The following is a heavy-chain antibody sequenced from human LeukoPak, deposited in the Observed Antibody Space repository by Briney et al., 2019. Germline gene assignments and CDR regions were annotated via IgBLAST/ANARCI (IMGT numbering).Heavy chain of an antibody. V-gene: IGHV3-30-3*01. Sequence: GGSLRLSCAASGFTFSSYAMHWVRQAPGKGLEWVAVISYDGSNKYYADSVKGRFTISRDNSKNTLYLQMNSLRAEDTAVYYCARGLYYGSGGPWGQGTLVTVSS. CDR1: GFTFSSYA. D-gene: IGHD3-10*01. CDR2: ISYDGSNK. J-gene: IGHJ5*02. CDR3: ARGLYYGSGGP.